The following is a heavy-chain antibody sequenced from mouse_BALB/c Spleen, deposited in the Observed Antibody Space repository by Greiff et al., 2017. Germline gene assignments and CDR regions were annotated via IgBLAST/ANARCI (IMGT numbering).Heavy chain of an antibody. V-gene: IGHV5-15*02. CDR2: ISNLAYSI. Sequence: EVNVVESGGGLVQPGGSRKLSCAASGFTFSDYGMAWVRQAPGKGPEWVAFISNLAYSIYYADTVTGRFTISRENAKNTLYLEMSSLRSEDTAMYYCARLILRDWYFDVWGAGTTVTVSS. CDR3: ARLILRDWYFDV. J-gene: IGHJ1*01. D-gene: IGHD1-1*01. CDR1: GFTFSDYG.